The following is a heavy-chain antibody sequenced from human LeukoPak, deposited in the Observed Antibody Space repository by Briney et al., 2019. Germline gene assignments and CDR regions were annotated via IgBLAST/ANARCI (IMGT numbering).Heavy chain of an antibody. V-gene: IGHV4-39*01. J-gene: IGHJ5*02. CDR2: VYYIVGT. Sequence: PLQTLSLTCAVSGGSLSSSRYSWGWSRQPPGKRLEWVGSVYYIVGTYYNPSIKNRGTIAVDTSKNQFSLKLSSVTAAITAVYYCARHPIAVAVCWFDPWGQGTLVTVSS. CDR1: GGSLSSSRYS. D-gene: IGHD6-19*01. CDR3: ARHPIAVAVCWFDP.